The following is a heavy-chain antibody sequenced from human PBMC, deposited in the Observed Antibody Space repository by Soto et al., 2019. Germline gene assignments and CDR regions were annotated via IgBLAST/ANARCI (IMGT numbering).Heavy chain of an antibody. CDR3: ARVFCGGDCSSRTRPSYLDS. D-gene: IGHD2-21*02. V-gene: IGHV4-61*01. CDR2: IYYNEDT. CDR1: GDSVSSGSHY. J-gene: IGHJ5*01. Sequence: QVQLQESGPGLVKPSETLSLTCTVSGDSVSSGSHYWSWVRQPPGSGLEWVGYIYYNEDTNYNPPLLSRLTISVDTSKNQFSLNLTSVTAADTALYYCARVFCGGDCSSRTRPSYLDSWGQGLLVIVSS.